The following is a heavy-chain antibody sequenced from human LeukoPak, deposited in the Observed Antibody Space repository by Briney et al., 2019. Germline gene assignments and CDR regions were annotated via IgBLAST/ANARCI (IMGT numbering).Heavy chain of an antibody. CDR2: INHSGST. J-gene: IGHJ4*02. CDR1: GGSFSGYY. Sequence: NSSETLSLTCAVYGGSFSGYYWSWIRQPPGKGLEWIGEINHSGSTNYNPSLKSRVTISVDTSKNQFSLKLSSVTAADTAVYYCARGGTSVVGFRYSGSYYARWGQGTLVTVSS. V-gene: IGHV4-34*01. CDR3: ARGGTSVVGFRYSGSYYAR. D-gene: IGHD1-26*01.